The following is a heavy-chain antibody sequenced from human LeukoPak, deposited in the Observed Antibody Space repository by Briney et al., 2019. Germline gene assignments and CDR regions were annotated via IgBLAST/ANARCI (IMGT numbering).Heavy chain of an antibody. CDR2: INPNSGGT. CDR1: GYTFTGYY. CDR3: VRVRSYYYGMDV. V-gene: IGHV1-2*02. Sequence: ASVKVSCKASGYTFTGYYIHWVRQSPGQGLEWMGWINPNSGGTNYAQKFQGRVTVTTDTSISTAYMEMSRLISDDTAVYYCVRVRSYYYGMDVLGQGTTVTVSS. J-gene: IGHJ6*02.